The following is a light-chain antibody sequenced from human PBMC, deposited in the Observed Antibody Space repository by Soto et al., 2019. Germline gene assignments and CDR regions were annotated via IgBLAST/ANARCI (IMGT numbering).Light chain of an antibody. Sequence: TVMTQSPDTLSVSPGGRATLSCRPSQSVSNYLAWYQQKTGQAPRLLIYDASNRATGIPVRFSGSGSGTDYTLTITNLESEDFAVYYCQQRSNWPWTFGQGTKVDI. CDR3: QQRSNWPWT. V-gene: IGKV3-11*01. CDR2: DAS. J-gene: IGKJ1*01. CDR1: QSVSNY.